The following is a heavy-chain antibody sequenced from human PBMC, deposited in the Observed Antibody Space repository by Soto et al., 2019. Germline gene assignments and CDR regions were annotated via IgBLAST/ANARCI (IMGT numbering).Heavy chain of an antibody. CDR3: ARAPIPNWNYYGMDV. CDR1: AGSVNSGGYH. V-gene: IGHV4-31*03. Sequence: SETLSLTCTVSAGSVNSGGYHWSWIRQHPGKGLEWIGDIYYSGSTYYNPSLKSRVTISIDTSTNHFSLHLSALTAADTAVYYCARAPIPNWNYYGMDVWGQGTTVTVSS. J-gene: IGHJ6*02. CDR2: IYYSGST. D-gene: IGHD1-1*01.